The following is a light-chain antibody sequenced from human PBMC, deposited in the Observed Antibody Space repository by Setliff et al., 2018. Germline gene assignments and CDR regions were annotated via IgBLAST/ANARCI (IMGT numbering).Light chain of an antibody. CDR1: QTISSSY. CDR3: QQYASSPPN. J-gene: IGKJ4*01. Sequence: EIVLTQSPGTLSLSPGERATLSCRASQTISSSYLAWYQQKPGQAPRLLIYVASSRATGIPDRFSGSGSGTDFTLTISRLEAEDFAVYYCQQYASSPPNFGGGTKVDIK. V-gene: IGKV3-20*01. CDR2: VAS.